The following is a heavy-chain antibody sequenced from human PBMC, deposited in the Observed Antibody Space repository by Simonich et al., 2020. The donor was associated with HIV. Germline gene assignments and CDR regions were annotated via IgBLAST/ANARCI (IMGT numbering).Heavy chain of an antibody. D-gene: IGHD2-2*01. J-gene: IGHJ4*02. V-gene: IGHV4-34*01. CDR2: INHSGST. CDR1: GGSFSGYY. CDR3: ARGFYQRLYYFDY. Sequence: QVQLQQWGAGLLKPSETLSLTCAVYGGSFSGYYWSWIRQPPGKGLEWIGEINHSGSTNYNPALKSRVTISVDTSKNQFSLKLSSVTAADTAVYYCARGFYQRLYYFDYWGQGTLSPSPQ.